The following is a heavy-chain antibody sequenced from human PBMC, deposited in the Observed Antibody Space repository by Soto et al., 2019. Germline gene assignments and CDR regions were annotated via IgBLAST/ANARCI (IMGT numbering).Heavy chain of an antibody. CDR3: ASNPIAVAGTALDY. V-gene: IGHV4-39*01. D-gene: IGHD6-19*01. CDR1: GGSISSSSYY. J-gene: IGHJ4*02. CDR2: IYYSGST. Sequence: QLQLQESGPGLVKPSETLSLTCTVSGGSISSSSYYWGWIRQPPGKGLEWIGSIYYSGSTYYNPSLKSRVTISVDTSKNQFSLKLSSVTAADTAVYYCASNPIAVAGTALDYWGQGTLVTVSS.